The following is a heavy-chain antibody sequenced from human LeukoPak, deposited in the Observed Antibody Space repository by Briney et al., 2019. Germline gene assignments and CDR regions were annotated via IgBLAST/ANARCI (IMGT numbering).Heavy chain of an antibody. V-gene: IGHV1-2*02. D-gene: IGHD3-10*01. Sequence: GASVKVSCKASGYTFTDYYVHWVRQAPGQGLEWMGWINPNSGGTKYAQNFQGRVTMTRDTSISIAYMELSRLRSDDTAVYYCARERREFFDYWGQGTLVTVSS. J-gene: IGHJ4*02. CDR1: GYTFTDYY. CDR2: INPNSGGT. CDR3: ARERREFFDY.